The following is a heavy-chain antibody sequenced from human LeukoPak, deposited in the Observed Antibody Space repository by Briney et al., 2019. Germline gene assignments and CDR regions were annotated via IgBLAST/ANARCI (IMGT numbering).Heavy chain of an antibody. Sequence: PGGSLRLSCGASGFTFSRYWMHWVRQAPGKGLVWVSRIKSDGKTNYADSVKGRFTISRDNAKNTVSLQMDSPRAEDTGVYYCARAPSEVGGYYPEYFRHWGQGTLVTVSS. D-gene: IGHD3-22*01. CDR3: ARAPSEVGGYYPEYFRH. V-gene: IGHV3-74*01. J-gene: IGHJ1*01. CDR2: IKSDGKT. CDR1: GFTFSRYW.